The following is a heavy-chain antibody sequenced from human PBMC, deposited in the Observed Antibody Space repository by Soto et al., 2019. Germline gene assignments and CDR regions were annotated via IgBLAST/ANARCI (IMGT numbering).Heavy chain of an antibody. V-gene: IGHV4-31*03. D-gene: IGHD3-3*01. CDR1: GGSISSGGYY. Sequence: SETLSLTCTVSGGSISSGGYYWSWIRQHPGKGLEWIGYIYYSGSTYYNPSLKSRVTISVDTSKNQFSLKLSSVTAADTAVYYCARVANYDFWSGYLYYYYGMDVWGQGNTVTVSS. CDR3: ARVANYDFWSGYLYYYYGMDV. J-gene: IGHJ6*02. CDR2: IYYSGST.